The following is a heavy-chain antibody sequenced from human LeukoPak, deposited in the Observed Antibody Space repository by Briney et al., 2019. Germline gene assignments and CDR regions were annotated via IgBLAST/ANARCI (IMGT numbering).Heavy chain of an antibody. Sequence: PSETLSLTCAVYGGSFSGYYWSWLRQPPGKGLEWIGEINHSGSTNYNPSLKSRVTISVDTSKNQFSLKLSSVTAADTAVYYCARGVSMAMATIGRSFDYWGQGTLVTVSS. CDR2: INHSGST. J-gene: IGHJ4*02. V-gene: IGHV4-34*01. CDR3: ARGVSMAMATIGRSFDY. D-gene: IGHD5-24*01. CDR1: GGSFSGYY.